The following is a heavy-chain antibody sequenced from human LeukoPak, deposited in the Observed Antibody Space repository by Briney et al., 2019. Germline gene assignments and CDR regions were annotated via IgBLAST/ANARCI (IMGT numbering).Heavy chain of an antibody. CDR3: AEGATKHRYGGTDY. CDR2: INRSGGST. CDR1: GFTFSSYA. Sequence: GGSLRLSCAASGFTFSSYAMSWVRQAPGKGLEWVSAINRSGGSTYYADSVKGRFTISRDSSKNTLYLQMNSLRAEETAVYYCAEGATKHRYGGTDYWGQGPLDSVSS. V-gene: IGHV3-23*01. J-gene: IGHJ4*02. D-gene: IGHD5-18*01.